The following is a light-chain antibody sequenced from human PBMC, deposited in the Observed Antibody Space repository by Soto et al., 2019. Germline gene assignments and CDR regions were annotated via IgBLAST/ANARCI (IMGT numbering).Light chain of an antibody. Sequence: QSALAQPPSICGTPGQRVTVSCTCSSANIGAVSDVHWYHQLPGTAPKLLIYGNTNRPSGVPDRFSGSKSGTSASLAIAGLQTEDEGDYYCQTYDSSLSGLYVFGTGTKVTVL. J-gene: IGLJ1*01. CDR3: QTYDSSLSGLYV. CDR1: SANIGAVSD. V-gene: IGLV1-40*01. CDR2: GNT.